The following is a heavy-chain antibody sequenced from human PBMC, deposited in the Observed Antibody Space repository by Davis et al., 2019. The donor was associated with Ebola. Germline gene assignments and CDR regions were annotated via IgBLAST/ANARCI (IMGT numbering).Heavy chain of an antibody. Sequence: PGGSLRLSCAASGFTFSSYAMSCVRQAPGKGLEWVSAISGSGGSTYYADSVKGRFTISRDNSKNTLYLQMNSLRAEDTAVYYCAKALSYSSRGNQFDYWGQGTLVTVSS. V-gene: IGHV3-23*01. D-gene: IGHD6-13*01. CDR2: ISGSGGST. J-gene: IGHJ4*02. CDR1: GFTFSSYA. CDR3: AKALSYSSRGNQFDY.